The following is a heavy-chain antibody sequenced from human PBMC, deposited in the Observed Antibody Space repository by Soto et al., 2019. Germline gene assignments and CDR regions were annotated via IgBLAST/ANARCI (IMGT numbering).Heavy chain of an antibody. J-gene: IGHJ4*02. CDR3: ARDQPGYSYGYGLGY. CDR2: ISSSSSYI. CDR1: GFTFSSYS. D-gene: IGHD5-18*01. Sequence: GGSLRLSCAASGFTFSSYSMNWVRQAPGKGLEWVSSISSSSSYIYYANSVKGRFTISRDNAKNSLYLQMNSLRAEDTAVYYCARDQPGYSYGYGLGYWGQGTLVTVSS. V-gene: IGHV3-21*01.